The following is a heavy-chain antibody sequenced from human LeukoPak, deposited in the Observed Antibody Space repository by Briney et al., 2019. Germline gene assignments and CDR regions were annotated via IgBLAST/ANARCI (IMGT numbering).Heavy chain of an antibody. V-gene: IGHV4-59*01. CDR3: ARDSYASYYYYGMDV. J-gene: IGHJ6*02. CDR1: GGSISSYY. CDR2: SYYSGST. D-gene: IGHD2-2*01. Sequence: PSETLSLTCTVSGGSISSYYWSWIRQPPGPGQEWMGYSYYSGSTNYNPSLKIRVTISVDTSKNQFFLKLSSVTAADTAVYYCARDSYASYYYYGMDVWGQGTTVTASS.